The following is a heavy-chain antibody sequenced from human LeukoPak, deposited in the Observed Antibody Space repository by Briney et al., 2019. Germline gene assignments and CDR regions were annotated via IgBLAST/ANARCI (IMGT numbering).Heavy chain of an antibody. CDR1: GGSISSSSYY. CDR2: IYYSGST. V-gene: IGHV4-39*07. Sequence: SETLSLTCTVSGGSISSSSYYWGWIRQPPGKGLEWIGSIYYSGSTYYNPSLKSRVTISVDTSKNQFSLKLSSVTAADTAVYYCASLGGRWLQFGDYWGQGTLVTVSS. CDR3: ASLGGRWLQFGDY. J-gene: IGHJ4*02. D-gene: IGHD5-24*01.